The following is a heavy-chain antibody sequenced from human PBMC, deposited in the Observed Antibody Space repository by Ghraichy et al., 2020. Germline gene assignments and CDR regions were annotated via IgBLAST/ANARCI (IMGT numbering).Heavy chain of an antibody. V-gene: IGHV1-69*13. J-gene: IGHJ6*02. D-gene: IGHD6-19*01. Sequence: SVKVSCKASGGTFSSYGISWVRQAPGQGLEWMGGIIPIFGTPNYAQKFQGRVTITADESTSTAYMELTSLRSEDTAVYYCGRSRSSGWHDDQFYAMDVWGQGTTVTVSS. CDR3: GRSRSSGWHDDQFYAMDV. CDR1: GGTFSSYG. CDR2: IIPIFGTP.